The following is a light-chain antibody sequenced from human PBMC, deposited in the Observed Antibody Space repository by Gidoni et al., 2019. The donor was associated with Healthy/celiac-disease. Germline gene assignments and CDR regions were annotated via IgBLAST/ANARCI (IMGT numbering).Light chain of an antibody. CDR1: QSVSSY. CDR2: DAS. V-gene: IGKV3-11*01. J-gene: IGKJ4*01. CDR3: QQRSNWPPLT. Sequence: EIVLSQSPATLSLSPGERATLSCRASQSVSSYLAWYQQQPGQAPRLLIYDASNSATDIPARFSGSESGTDFTLTISILEPEDFAVYYCQQRSNWPPLTFXGXTKVXIK.